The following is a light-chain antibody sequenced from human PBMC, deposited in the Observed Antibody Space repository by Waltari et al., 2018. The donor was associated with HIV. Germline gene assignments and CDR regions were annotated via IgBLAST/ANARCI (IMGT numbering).Light chain of an antibody. Sequence: QYALTHPPPPSGTPRQPATTPRPASSPNIRSTPLSWYQQLPGRAPKVFIYSNEDRPSGVPDRFSGSKSGNSASLAISGLQSEDEADYYCATWDDNLNGWVFGGGTKVTVL. CDR3: ATWDDNLNGWV. J-gene: IGLJ3*02. CDR2: SNE. V-gene: IGLV1-44*01. CDR1: SPNIRSTP.